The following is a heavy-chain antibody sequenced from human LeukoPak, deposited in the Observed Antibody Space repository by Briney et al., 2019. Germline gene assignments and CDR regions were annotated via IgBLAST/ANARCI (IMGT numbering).Heavy chain of an antibody. CDR2: INQDGSEK. CDR1: GFTFSTYW. J-gene: IGHJ4*02. D-gene: IGHD3-22*01. V-gene: IGHV3-7*01. CDR3: AREEVVIRPYFDY. Sequence: PGGSLRLSCAASGFTFSTYWMSWVRQAPGKGLEWVANINQDGSEKYYVDSVKGRFTISRDNAKNSLYLQMNSLTAEDTAVYYCAREEVVIRPYFDYWGQGTLVTVSS.